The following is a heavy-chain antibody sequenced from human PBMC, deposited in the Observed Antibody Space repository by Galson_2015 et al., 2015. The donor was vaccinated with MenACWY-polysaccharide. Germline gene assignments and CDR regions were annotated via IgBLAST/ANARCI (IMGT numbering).Heavy chain of an antibody. Sequence: SLRLSCAVAGSRVSESFLSWVRQGPGRGLEYVSDIYPSGATYYRDSVRGRFTMSRDAFQNSLYLQMNNLRVEDTAIYFCARESNWAYDSWGTGTLVTVSS. D-gene: IGHD3-16*01. J-gene: IGHJ4*02. V-gene: IGHV3-53*01. CDR1: GSRVSESF. CDR2: IYPSGAT. CDR3: ARESNWAYDS.